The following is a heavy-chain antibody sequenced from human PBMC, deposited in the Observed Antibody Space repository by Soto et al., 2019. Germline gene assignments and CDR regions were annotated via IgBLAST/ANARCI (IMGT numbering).Heavy chain of an antibody. J-gene: IGHJ5*02. Sequence: QVQLVESGGGVVQPGRSLRLSCAASGFTFSSYAMHWVRQAPGKGLEWVAVISYDGSNKYYADSVKGRFTISRDNSKKTLYLQMNSLRAEDTAVYYCARDPVPGITMIVVASVFDPWGQGTLVTVSS. V-gene: IGHV3-30-3*01. CDR2: ISYDGSNK. CDR1: GFTFSSYA. D-gene: IGHD3-22*01. CDR3: ARDPVPGITMIVVASVFDP.